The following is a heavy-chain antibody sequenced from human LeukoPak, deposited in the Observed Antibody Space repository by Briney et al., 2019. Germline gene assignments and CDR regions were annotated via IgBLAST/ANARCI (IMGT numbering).Heavy chain of an antibody. V-gene: IGHV1-24*01. D-gene: IGHD3-10*01. CDR3: ARDWFGDSHYYYYYGMDV. Sequence: ASVKVSCKVSGYTLTELSMHWVRQAPGKGLEWMGGFDPEDGETIYAQKFQGRVTMTEDTSTDTAYMELSSLRSEDTAVYYCARDWFGDSHYYYYYGMDVWGQGTTVTVSS. CDR1: GYTLTELS. J-gene: IGHJ6*02. CDR2: FDPEDGET.